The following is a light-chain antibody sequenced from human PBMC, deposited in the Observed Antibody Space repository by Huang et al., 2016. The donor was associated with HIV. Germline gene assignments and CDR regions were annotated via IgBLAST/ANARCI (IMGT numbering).Light chain of an antibody. Sequence: EIVLTQSPGTLSLSPGERATPSCRASQSVSSSYLAWYQQKPGLAPRLRIYDSSSRANGISDRFSGSGSGTDFSLTINRLEPEDFAVYYCQQYGSSPVTFGGGTKVEIK. V-gene: IGKV3-20*01. CDR1: QSVSSSY. CDR3: QQYGSSPVT. CDR2: DSS. J-gene: IGKJ4*01.